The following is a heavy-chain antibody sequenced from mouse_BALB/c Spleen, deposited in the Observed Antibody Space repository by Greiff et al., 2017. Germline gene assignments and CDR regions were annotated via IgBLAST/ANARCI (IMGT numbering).Heavy chain of an antibody. CDR1: GFSLTSYG. J-gene: IGHJ4*01. Sequence: QVQLQQSGPGLVQPSQSLSITCTVSGFSLTSYGVHWVRQSPGKGLVWLGVIWSGGSTDYNAAFISRLSISKDNSKSQVFFKMNSLQANDTAIYYCARNPSIYYDYDGYAMDYWGQGTSVTVSS. CDR3: ARNPSIYYDYDGYAMDY. CDR2: IWSGGST. V-gene: IGHV2-2*02. D-gene: IGHD2-4*01.